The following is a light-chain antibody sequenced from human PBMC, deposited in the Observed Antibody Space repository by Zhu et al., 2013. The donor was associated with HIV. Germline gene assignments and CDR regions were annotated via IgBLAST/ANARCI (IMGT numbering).Light chain of an antibody. V-gene: IGKV4-1*01. Sequence: DIVMTQSPDSLALFVGERATINCRSSQNVLYSSTNKSYLAWYQQKPGQPPKLLLYWASTRGSGVPARFRGSGSETDFTLSISTLQPEDVAVYYCQQYYSIPVTFGQGTKVEIK. CDR2: WAS. J-gene: IGKJ1*01. CDR1: QNVLYSSTNKSY. CDR3: QQYYSIPVT.